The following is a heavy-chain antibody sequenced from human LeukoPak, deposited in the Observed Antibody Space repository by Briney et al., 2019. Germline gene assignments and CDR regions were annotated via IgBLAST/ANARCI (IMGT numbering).Heavy chain of an antibody. V-gene: IGHV3-23*01. D-gene: IGHD3-10*01. Sequence: GGSLRLSCAASGFTFSSYAMSWVRQAPGKGLEWVSDISGSGGSTYYADSVKGRFTISRDNSKNTLYLQMNSLRAEDTAVYYCAPGKGSGSSHHFDYWGQGTLVTVSS. CDR2: ISGSGGST. CDR1: GFTFSSYA. CDR3: APGKGSGSSHHFDY. J-gene: IGHJ4*02.